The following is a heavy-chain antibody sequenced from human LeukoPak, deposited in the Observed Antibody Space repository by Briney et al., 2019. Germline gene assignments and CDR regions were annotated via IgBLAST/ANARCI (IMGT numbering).Heavy chain of an antibody. Sequence: GGSLRLSCAASGFTFSSYAMSWVRQAPGKGLEWVSAISGSGGSTYYADSVKGRITISRDNSKNTLYLQMNSLRAEDTAVYYCAKDQIGESMVRGVFDYWGQGTLVTVSS. CDR2: ISGSGGST. CDR3: AKDQIGESMVRGVFDY. J-gene: IGHJ4*02. D-gene: IGHD3-10*01. V-gene: IGHV3-23*01. CDR1: GFTFSSYA.